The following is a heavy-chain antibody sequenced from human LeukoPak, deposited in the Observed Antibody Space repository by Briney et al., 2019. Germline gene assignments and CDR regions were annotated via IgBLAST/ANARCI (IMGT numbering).Heavy chain of an antibody. CDR2: ISGGSHPI. J-gene: IGHJ1*01. CDR1: GFTFSTYT. Sequence: GGSLRLSCAASGFTFSTYTMNWVRQAPGKGLEWVSFISGGSHPIYYADSVKGRFTISRDNAKNSLYLQMNSLRDEDSAVYYCARDMGRVQKYFQHWGQGTLVTVSS. V-gene: IGHV3-48*02. D-gene: IGHD1-1*01. CDR3: ARDMGRVQKYFQH.